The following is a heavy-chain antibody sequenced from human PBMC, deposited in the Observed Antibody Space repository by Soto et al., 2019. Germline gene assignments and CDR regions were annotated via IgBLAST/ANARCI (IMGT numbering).Heavy chain of an antibody. Sequence: EVQLLEAGGGLVQPGGSLRLSCEASGFTFSSYAMSWVRQAPGKGLEWVPVISGSDWGSAISANGGSTNYADSVKGRFSISRDNSKNTLYLQMNSLRAEDTAVYYCAKGRVATQNNPCDYWGQGTLVTVSS. CDR2: ISANGGST. J-gene: IGHJ4*02. D-gene: IGHD5-12*01. V-gene: IGHV3-23*01. CDR3: AKGRVATQNNPCDY. CDR1: GFTFSSYA.